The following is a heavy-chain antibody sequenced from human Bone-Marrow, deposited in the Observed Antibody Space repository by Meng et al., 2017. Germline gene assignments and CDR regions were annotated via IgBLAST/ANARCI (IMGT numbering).Heavy chain of an antibody. CDR2: ISSSSYI. D-gene: IGHD3-22*01. CDR1: GFTFSSYS. Sequence: GGSLRLSCAASGFTFSSYSMNWVRQAPGKGLEWVSSISSSSYIYYADSVKGRFTISRDNAKNSLYLQMNSLRAEDTAVYYCARAYYYDSSGYYSLYYYYYYGMDVWGQGTTVTVSS. CDR3: ARAYYYDSSGYYSLYYYYYYGMDV. V-gene: IGHV3-21*01. J-gene: IGHJ6*02.